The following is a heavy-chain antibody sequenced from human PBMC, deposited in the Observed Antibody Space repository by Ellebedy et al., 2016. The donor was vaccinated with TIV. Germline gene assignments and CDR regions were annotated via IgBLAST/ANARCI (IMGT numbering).Heavy chain of an antibody. Sequence: GESLKISCAASGFTFSSYGMHWVRQAPGKGLEWVAVIWYDGSNKYYADSVKGRFTISRDNSKNTLYLQMKSLRAEDTAVYYCARDDYGESGGMDVWGQGTTVTVSS. CDR3: ARDDYGESGGMDV. D-gene: IGHD4-17*01. J-gene: IGHJ6*02. CDR1: GFTFSSYG. CDR2: IWYDGSNK. V-gene: IGHV3-33*01.